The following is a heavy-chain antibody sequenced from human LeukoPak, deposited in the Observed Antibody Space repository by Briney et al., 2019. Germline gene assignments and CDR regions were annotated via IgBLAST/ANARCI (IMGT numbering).Heavy chain of an antibody. Sequence: GGSLRLSCAASGFTFSSYWMHWVRQAPGKGLWWVSRINSDGSSTSYADSVKGRFTISRDNAKNTLYLQMNSLRAEDTAVYYCARDRMTNFDYWGQGTLVTVSS. D-gene: IGHD4-11*01. CDR3: ARDRMTNFDY. J-gene: IGHJ4*02. CDR1: GFTFSSYW. CDR2: INSDGSST. V-gene: IGHV3-74*01.